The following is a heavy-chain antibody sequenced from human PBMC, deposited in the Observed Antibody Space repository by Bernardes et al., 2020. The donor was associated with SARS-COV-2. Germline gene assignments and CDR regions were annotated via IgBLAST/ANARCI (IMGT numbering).Heavy chain of an antibody. CDR3: ARARYDSRQSELDY. CDR1: GFTFSSYS. J-gene: IGHJ4*02. D-gene: IGHD3-22*01. V-gene: IGHV3-21*01. CDR2: ISSNSFYI. Sequence: GGSLRLSCAASGFTFSSYSMNWVRQAPGKGLEWVSYISSNSFYIYYVDSMKGRFTISRDNAKNSLYLQVNSLRAEDSAVYYCARARYDSRQSELDYWGQGTLVTVSS.